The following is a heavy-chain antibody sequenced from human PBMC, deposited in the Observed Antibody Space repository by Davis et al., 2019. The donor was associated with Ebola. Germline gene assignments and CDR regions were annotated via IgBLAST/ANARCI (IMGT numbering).Heavy chain of an antibody. CDR2: IYPGDSDT. J-gene: IGHJ6*02. V-gene: IGHV5-51*01. CDR1: GYSFTSYW. D-gene: IGHD3-22*01. CDR3: ARHVWVNYYYYYGMDV. Sequence: KVSCKGSGYSFTSYWIGWVRQMPGKGLEWMGIIYPGDSDTRYSPSFQGQVTISADKSISTAYLQWSSLKASDTAMYYCARHVWVNYYYYYGMDVWGQGTTVTVSS.